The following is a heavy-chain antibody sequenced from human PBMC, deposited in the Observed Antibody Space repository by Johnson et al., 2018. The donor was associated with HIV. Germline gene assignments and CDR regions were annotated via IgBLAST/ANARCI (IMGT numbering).Heavy chain of an antibody. D-gene: IGHD3-10*01. J-gene: IGHJ3*01. CDR1: GFTVSSNY. CDR3: ARRLWFRNLDDACDV. CDR2: IYSGGST. Sequence: VQLVESGGGLIQPGGSLRLSCAASGFTVSSNYMSWVRQAPGKGLEWVSVIYSGGSTYYADSVKGRFTISRDNSKNTLYLQMNSLRPEDTAGYYCARRLWFRNLDDACDVWGQGTMVTVSS. V-gene: IGHV3-66*03.